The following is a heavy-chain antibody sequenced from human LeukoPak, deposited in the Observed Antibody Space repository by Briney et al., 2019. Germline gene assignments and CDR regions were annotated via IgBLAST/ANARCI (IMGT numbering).Heavy chain of an antibody. Sequence: PGGSLRLSCAASGFTFSSYSMNWVRQAPGKGLEWVSSISSSSSYIYYADSVKGRFTISRDNAKNSLYLQMNSLRAEDTAVYYCARTWGIAAAMDVWGKGTTVTVSS. V-gene: IGHV3-21*01. J-gene: IGHJ6*03. CDR1: GFTFSSYS. CDR3: ARTWGIAAAMDV. D-gene: IGHD6-13*01. CDR2: ISSSSSYI.